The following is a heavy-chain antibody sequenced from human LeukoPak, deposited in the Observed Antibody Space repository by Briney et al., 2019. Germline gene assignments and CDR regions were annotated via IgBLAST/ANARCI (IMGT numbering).Heavy chain of an antibody. CDR2: INPNSGGT. D-gene: IGHD6-13*01. J-gene: IGHJ4*02. V-gene: IGHV1-2*02. CDR1: GYTFTGYY. CDR3: ARDGGLKAAALDY. Sequence: ASVTVSCKASGYTFTGYYMHWVRQAPGQGLEWMGWINPNSGGTNYAQKLQGRVTMTTDTSTSTAYMELRSLRSDDTAVYYCARDGGLKAAALDYWGQGTLVTVSS.